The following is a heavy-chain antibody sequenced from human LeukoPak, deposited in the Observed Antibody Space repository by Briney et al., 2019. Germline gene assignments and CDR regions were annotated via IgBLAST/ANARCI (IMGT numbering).Heavy chain of an antibody. D-gene: IGHD1-1*01. Sequence: GESLKISCKGSGYSFTSYWIGWVRQMPGKGLEWMGIIYPGNSDTTYSPSFQGQVSISADKSTSTAYLQWSSLKASDTAMYYCARAGHSWNWDYWGQGTLVTVSS. CDR1: GYSFTSYW. V-gene: IGHV5-51*01. CDR2: IYPGNSDT. J-gene: IGHJ4*02. CDR3: ARAGHSWNWDY.